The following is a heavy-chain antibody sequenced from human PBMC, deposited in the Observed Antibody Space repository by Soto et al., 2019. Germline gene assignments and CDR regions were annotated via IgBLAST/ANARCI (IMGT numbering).Heavy chain of an antibody. CDR2: IYSGGST. V-gene: IGHV3-53*01. D-gene: IGHD3-22*01. J-gene: IGHJ4*02. CDR1: GFTVSSKY. Sequence: EVQLVESGGGLIQPGGSLRLSCAASGFTVSSKYMTWVRQAPGKGLEWVSVIYSGGSTYYADSVKGRFTISRDNSKNTLYLQMNSLRAEDTAVYYCARARGYYDTSGYSGYYFDYWGQGTLVTVSS. CDR3: ARARGYYDTSGYSGYYFDY.